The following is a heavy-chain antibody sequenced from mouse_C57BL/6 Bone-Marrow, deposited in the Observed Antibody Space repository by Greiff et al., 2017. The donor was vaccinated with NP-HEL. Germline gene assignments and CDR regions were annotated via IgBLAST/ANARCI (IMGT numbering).Heavy chain of an antibody. V-gene: IGHV1-69*01. CDR3: AIRDAMDY. J-gene: IGHJ4*01. Sequence: QVQLKQPGAELVMPGASVKLSCKASGYTFTSYWMHWVKQRPGQGLEWIGEIDPSDSYTNYNQKFKGKSTLTVDKSSSTAYMQLSSLTSEDSAVYYCAIRDAMDYWGQGTSVTVSS. D-gene: IGHD3-2*02. CDR2: IDPSDSYT. CDR1: GYTFTSYW.